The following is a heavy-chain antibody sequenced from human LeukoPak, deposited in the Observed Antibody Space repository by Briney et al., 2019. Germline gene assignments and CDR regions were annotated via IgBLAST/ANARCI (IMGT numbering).Heavy chain of an antibody. CDR3: ARDTRGPCIGGSCFWYYFDD. V-gene: IGHV3-53*01. CDR1: GFTFSSNY. CDR2: LYSCGST. J-gene: IGHJ4*02. Sequence: PGGSLRLSCAASGFTFSSNYMSWVRQAPGKGLEWVSVLYSCGSTYYAHSVKGRFTISTDNAKNRLYLQMNGLRAEDTDVYYCARDTRGPCIGGSCFWYYFDDWGQGTLVTVSS. D-gene: IGHD2-15*01.